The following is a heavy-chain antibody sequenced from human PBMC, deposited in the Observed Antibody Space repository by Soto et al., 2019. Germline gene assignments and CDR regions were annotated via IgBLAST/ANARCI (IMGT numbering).Heavy chain of an antibody. CDR1: GGSISSGDYY. CDR2: IYYSGST. D-gene: IGHD2-21*02. Sequence: QVQLQESGPGLVKPSQTLSLTCTVSGGSISSGDYYWSWIRQPPGKGLEWIGYIYYSGSTYYNPSLKSRVTISVDTSKNQYSLKLSSVTAADTAVYYCARAMVVTQNWFDPWGQGTLVTVSS. V-gene: IGHV4-30-4*01. CDR3: ARAMVVTQNWFDP. J-gene: IGHJ5*02.